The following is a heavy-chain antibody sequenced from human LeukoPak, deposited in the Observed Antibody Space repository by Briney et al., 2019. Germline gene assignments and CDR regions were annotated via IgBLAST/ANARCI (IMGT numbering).Heavy chain of an antibody. J-gene: IGHJ3*01. V-gene: IGHV3-30*09. Sequence: QPGGSLRLSCTTSGFTFSDYAMHWVRQAPGKGLEWVALISTDSINKYYAESVAGRFAVSRDDSNSTLFLHLDTLRTDDTAVYYCARRPRGYALDVWGQGTMVIVS. CDR2: ISTDSINK. CDR3: ARRPRGYALDV. CDR1: GFTFSDYA. D-gene: IGHD2-15*01.